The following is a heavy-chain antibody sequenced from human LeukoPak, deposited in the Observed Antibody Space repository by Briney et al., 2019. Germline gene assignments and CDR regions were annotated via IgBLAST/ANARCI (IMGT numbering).Heavy chain of an antibody. Sequence: GGSLRLSCAASGFTFSDYTMNWVRQAPGKGLEWVSSISRSSSHIYYADSVKGRFTISRDNAKNSLYLQMNSLRAEDTAVYYCARGGAVAGPSYYYYYYMDVWGKGTTVTISS. D-gene: IGHD6-19*01. V-gene: IGHV3-21*01. J-gene: IGHJ6*03. CDR1: GFTFSDYT. CDR2: ISRSSSHI. CDR3: ARGGAVAGPSYYYYYYMDV.